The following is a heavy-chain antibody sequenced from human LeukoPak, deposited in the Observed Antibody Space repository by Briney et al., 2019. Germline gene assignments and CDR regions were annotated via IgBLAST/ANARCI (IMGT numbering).Heavy chain of an antibody. V-gene: IGHV3-33*01. D-gene: IGHD6-6*01. CDR1: GFTFSSYG. CDR3: ARGSSASSSTWFYMDV. J-gene: IGHJ6*03. Sequence: QPGGSLRLSCAASGFTFSSYGMPWVRQAPGKGLEWVAVIWYDGSNKYYADSVKGRFTISRDNSKNTLYLQMNSLRAEDTAVYYCARGSSASSSTWFYMDVWGKGTTVTVSS. CDR2: IWYDGSNK.